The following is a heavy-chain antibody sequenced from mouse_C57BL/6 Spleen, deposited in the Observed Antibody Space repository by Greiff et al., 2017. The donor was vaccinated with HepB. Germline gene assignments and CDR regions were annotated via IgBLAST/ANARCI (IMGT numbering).Heavy chain of an antibody. CDR1: GFSLTSYG. V-gene: IGHV2-2*01. CDR3: SRSTMVTGGVFAY. Sequence: QVQLQQSGPGLVQPSQSLSITCTVSGFSLTSYGVHWVRQSPGKGLEWLGVLWSGGSTDYNAAFISRLSISKDNSKSQVFFKMNSLQADDTAIYYCSRSTMVTGGVFAYWGQGTLVTVSA. D-gene: IGHD2-2*01. CDR2: LWSGGST. J-gene: IGHJ3*01.